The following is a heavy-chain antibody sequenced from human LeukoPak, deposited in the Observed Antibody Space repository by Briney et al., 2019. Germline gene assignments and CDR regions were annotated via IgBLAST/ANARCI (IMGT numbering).Heavy chain of an antibody. V-gene: IGHV1-69*13. D-gene: IGHD3-22*01. Sequence: ASVKVSCKASGGTFSIYAISWVRQAPGQGLEWMGGIIPIFGTANYAQKFQGRVTITADESTSTAYMELSSLRSEDTAVYYCARVGPDYYDSSGYYYYYGMDVWGQGTTVTVSS. CDR2: IIPIFGTA. CDR3: ARVGPDYYDSSGYYYYYGMDV. J-gene: IGHJ6*02. CDR1: GGTFSIYA.